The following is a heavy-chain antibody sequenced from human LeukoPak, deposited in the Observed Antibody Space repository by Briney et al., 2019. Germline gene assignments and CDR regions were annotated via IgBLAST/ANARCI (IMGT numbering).Heavy chain of an antibody. Sequence: SETLSLTCAVYGGSFSGYYWSWIRQPPGKGLEWIGEINHSGSTNFNPSLKSRVTISVDTSKNQFSLKLSSVTAADTAVYYCARRGSITIFGVVTDYYYYMDVWGKGTTVTVSS. J-gene: IGHJ6*03. D-gene: IGHD3-3*01. CDR1: GGSFSGYY. CDR2: INHSGST. CDR3: ARRGSITIFGVVTDYYYYMDV. V-gene: IGHV4-34*01.